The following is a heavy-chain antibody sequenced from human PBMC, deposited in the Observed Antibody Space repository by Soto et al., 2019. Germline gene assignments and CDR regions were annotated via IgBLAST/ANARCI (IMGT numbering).Heavy chain of an antibody. CDR2: IYYSGST. Sequence: TLSLTCTVSGGSISSGGYYWSWIRQHPGKGLGWIGYIYYSGSTYYNPSLKSRVTISVDTSKNQFSLKLSSVTAADTAVYYCARGYSGYDAFDYWGQGTLVTVS. J-gene: IGHJ4*02. D-gene: IGHD5-12*01. V-gene: IGHV4-31*03. CDR1: GGSISSGGYY. CDR3: ARGYSGYDAFDY.